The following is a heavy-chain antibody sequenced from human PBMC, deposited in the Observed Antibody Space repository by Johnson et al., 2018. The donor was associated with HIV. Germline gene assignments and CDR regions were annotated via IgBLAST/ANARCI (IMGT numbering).Heavy chain of an antibody. CDR3: AKDLFTEREDDAFDI. CDR2: IRYDGSNK. Sequence: QEQLEESGGGVVQPGGSLRLSCAASGFTFSSYGMHWVRQAPGKGLEWVAFIRYDGSNKYYADSVKGRFTISRDNSKNTLYLQMNSLRAEDTAVYYCAKDLFTEREDDAFDIWGQGTMVTVSS. V-gene: IGHV3-30*02. CDR1: GFTFSSYG. D-gene: IGHD1-26*01. J-gene: IGHJ3*02.